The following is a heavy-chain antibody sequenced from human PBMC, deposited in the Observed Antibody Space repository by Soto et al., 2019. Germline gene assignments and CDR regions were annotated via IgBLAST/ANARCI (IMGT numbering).Heavy chain of an antibody. J-gene: IGHJ4*02. CDR1: AYTFTSYD. CDR3: AKQPASIRTFDY. D-gene: IGHD2-2*01. Sequence: ASVKVSCKASAYTFTSYDINWVRQATGQGLEWMGWMNPNSGNTGYAQKFQGRVTMTRNTSITTAYLELTSLRAEDTAVYYCAKQPASIRTFDYWGQGALVTVSS. CDR2: MNPNSGNT. V-gene: IGHV1-8*02.